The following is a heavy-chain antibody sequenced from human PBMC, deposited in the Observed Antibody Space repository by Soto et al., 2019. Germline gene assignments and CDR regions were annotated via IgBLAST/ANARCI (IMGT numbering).Heavy chain of an antibody. CDR1: GGSISSSSYY. J-gene: IGHJ4*02. CDR3: ARHRRDIVVVPSYYFDY. CDR2: IYYSGST. D-gene: IGHD2-2*01. V-gene: IGHV4-39*01. Sequence: SETLSLTCTVSGGSISSSSYYWGWIRQPPGKGLEWIGSIYYSGSTYYNPSLKSRATISVDTSKNQFSLKLSSVTAADTAVYYCARHRRDIVVVPSYYFDYWGQGTLVTVSS.